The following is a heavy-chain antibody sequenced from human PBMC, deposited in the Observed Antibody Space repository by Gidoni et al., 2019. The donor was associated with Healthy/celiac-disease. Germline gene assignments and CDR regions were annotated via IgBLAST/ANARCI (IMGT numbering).Heavy chain of an antibody. V-gene: IGHV3-23*01. J-gene: IGHJ4*02. CDR2: ISGSGGST. Sequence: EPGKRLEWVSAISGSGGSTYYADSVKGRFTISRDNSKNTLYLQMNSLTAEDTAVYYCAKDKLGYSSSSAFDYWGQGTLVTVSS. D-gene: IGHD6-6*01. CDR3: AKDKLGYSSSSAFDY.